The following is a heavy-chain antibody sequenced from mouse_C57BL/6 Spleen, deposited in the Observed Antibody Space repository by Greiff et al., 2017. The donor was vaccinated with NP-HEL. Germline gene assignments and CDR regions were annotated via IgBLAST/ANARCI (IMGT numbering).Heavy chain of an antibody. D-gene: IGHD2-3*01. CDR2: INPNNGGT. Sequence: EVQLQQSGPELVKPGASVKIPCKASGYTFTDYNMDWVKQSHGKSLEWIGDINPNNGGTIYNQKFKGKATLTVDKSSSTAYMELRSLTSEDTAVYYCARRADGYYEAYWGQGTLVTVSA. CDR1: GYTFTDYN. CDR3: ARRADGYYEAY. J-gene: IGHJ3*01. V-gene: IGHV1-18*01.